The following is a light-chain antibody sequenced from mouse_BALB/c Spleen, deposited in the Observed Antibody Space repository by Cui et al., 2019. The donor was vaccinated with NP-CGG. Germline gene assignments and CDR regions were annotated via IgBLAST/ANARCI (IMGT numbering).Light chain of an antibody. J-gene: IGLJ1*01. V-gene: IGLV1*01. Sequence: QAVVTQESALTTSPGETVTLTCRSSTGAVTTSNYANWVQEKPDHLFTGLIGSTNNRAPGVPARFSGSLIGDKAALTITGAQTGDEAIYFCALWYSNHWVFGGGTKLTVL. CDR3: ALWYSNHWV. CDR1: TGAVTTSNY. CDR2: STN.